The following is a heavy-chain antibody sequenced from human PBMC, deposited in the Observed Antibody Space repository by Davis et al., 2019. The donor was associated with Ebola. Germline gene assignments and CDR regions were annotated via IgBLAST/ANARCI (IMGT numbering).Heavy chain of an antibody. Sequence: MPSETLSLTCTVSGGSISSYYWSWIRRPPGKGLEWIGYIYYSGSTNYNPSLKSRVTMSVDTSKNQFSLNLSAVTAADTAVYYCVRTAVAGFPYSYYFDYWGPGTLVTASS. CDR2: IYYSGST. V-gene: IGHV4-59*08. D-gene: IGHD6-19*01. CDR1: GGSISSYY. CDR3: VRTAVAGFPYSYYFDY. J-gene: IGHJ4*02.